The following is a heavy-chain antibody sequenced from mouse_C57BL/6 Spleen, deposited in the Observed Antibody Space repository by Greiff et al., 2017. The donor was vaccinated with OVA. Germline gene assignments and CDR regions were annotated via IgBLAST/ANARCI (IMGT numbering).Heavy chain of an antibody. CDR3: ARSEDGSFAY. Sequence: EVQLQQSGPELVKPGASVKISCKASGYTFTDYYMNWVKQSHGKSLEWIGDINPNNGGTSYNQKFKGKATLTVDKSSSTAYMELRSLTSEDSAVYYCARSEDGSFAYWGQGTLVTVSA. V-gene: IGHV1-26*01. D-gene: IGHD2-3*01. CDR1: GYTFTDYY. J-gene: IGHJ3*01. CDR2: INPNNGGT.